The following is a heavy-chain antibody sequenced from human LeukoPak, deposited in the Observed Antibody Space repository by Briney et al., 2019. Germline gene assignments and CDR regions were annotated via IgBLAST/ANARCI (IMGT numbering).Heavy chain of an antibody. Sequence: AESLQFSCPGSAYSSTSYWIGWVRQMPRKGLEWRGIHFYGDVDTRYSPSFQGQVTISTDKSISTAYLQWSSLKAADTAMYYCARLWSSGLDYWGQGTLVTVSS. D-gene: IGHD6-19*01. V-gene: IGHV5-51*01. J-gene: IGHJ4*02. CDR3: ARLWSSGLDY. CDR2: HFYGDVDT. CDR1: AYSSTSYW.